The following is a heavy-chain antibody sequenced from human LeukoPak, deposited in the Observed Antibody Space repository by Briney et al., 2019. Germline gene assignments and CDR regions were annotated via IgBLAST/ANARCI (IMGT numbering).Heavy chain of an antibody. CDR2: ISYGNT. CDR3: ARDKAHSYGRYFDP. V-gene: IGHV4-59*01. J-gene: IGHJ5*02. Sequence: SETLSLTCSVAGGSISTYYWNWIRQTPGKGLEWIGHISYGNTDYNPSLKSRVTISVDTSKNQFSLKLTSVTAADTAVYYCARDKAHSYGRYFDPWRQGALVIVSS. CDR1: GGSISTYY. D-gene: IGHD5-18*01.